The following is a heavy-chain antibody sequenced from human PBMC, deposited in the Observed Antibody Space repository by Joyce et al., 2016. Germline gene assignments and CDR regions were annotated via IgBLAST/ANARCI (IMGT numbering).Heavy chain of an antibody. CDR3: ARVPGFH. J-gene: IGHJ4*02. V-gene: IGHV3-53*01. CDR2: IFSGGDT. CDR1: GFTVSNNY. Sequence: EVQLVESGGGLIQPGGSLRLSCAASGFTVSNNYMTWVRQAPGEGLELVSFIFSGGDTYYADSVKGRFTISRDKNTLYLQMNSLRVEDTAVYYCARVPGFHWGQGTLVTVSS.